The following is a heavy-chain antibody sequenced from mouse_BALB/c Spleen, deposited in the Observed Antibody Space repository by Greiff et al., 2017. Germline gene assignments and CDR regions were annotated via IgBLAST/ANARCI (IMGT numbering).Heavy chain of an antibody. CDR1: GFTFSSYG. J-gene: IGHJ4*01. CDR3: ARPSSPTAYYAMDY. V-gene: IGHV5-6*02. CDR2: ISSGGSYT. D-gene: IGHD1-2*01. Sequence: DVMLVESGGDLVKPGGSLKLSCAASGFTFSSYGMSWVRQTPDKRLEWVATISSGGSYTYYPDSVKGRFTISRDNAKNTLYLQMSSLKSEDTAMYYCARPSSPTAYYAMDYWGQGTSVTVSS.